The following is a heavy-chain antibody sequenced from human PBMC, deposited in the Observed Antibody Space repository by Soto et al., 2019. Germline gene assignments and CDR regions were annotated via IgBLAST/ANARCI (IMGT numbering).Heavy chain of an antibody. D-gene: IGHD2-8*02. V-gene: IGHV4-4*07. Sequence: PXGTLSLTCTVSGASITGTSYWGCIRQPAGKGLEWIGRFSLSGTTNYNPSLRSRVTMSADVSKNQFSLRLTSVTAADTALYYCARGMTPPGAPAWYYFDSWGQGTLVTVSS. J-gene: IGHJ4*02. CDR1: GASITGTSY. CDR3: ARGMTPPGAPAWYYFDS. CDR2: FSLSGTT.